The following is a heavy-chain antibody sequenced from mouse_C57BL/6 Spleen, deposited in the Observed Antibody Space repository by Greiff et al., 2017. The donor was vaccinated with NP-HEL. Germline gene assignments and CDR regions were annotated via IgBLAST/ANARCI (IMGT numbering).Heavy chain of an antibody. V-gene: IGHV5-6*01. CDR2: ISSGGSYT. Sequence: EVKLVESGGDLVKPGGSLKLSCAASGFTFSSYGMSWVRQTPDKRLEWVATISSGGSYTYYPDSVKGRFTISRDNAKNTLYLQMSSLKSEDTAMYFCARQKASNLYGMSSYCDFWGQGTTLTVSS. J-gene: IGHJ2*01. CDR1: GFTFSSYG. CDR3: ARQKASNLYGMSSYCDF. D-gene: IGHD1-1*01.